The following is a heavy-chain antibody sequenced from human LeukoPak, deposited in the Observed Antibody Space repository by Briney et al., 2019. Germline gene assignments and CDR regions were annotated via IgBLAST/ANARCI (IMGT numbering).Heavy chain of an antibody. Sequence: PGGSLRLSCAASGFSFSTTWMHWVRQVPGKGLVWVSRIQGDGSGIIYADSVKGRFTISRDNAKNTLYLQMNSLSDEDTAVYYCVRDLCGSCFGENKNGVFDYWGQGTPVTVSS. V-gene: IGHV3-74*01. CDR1: GFSFSTTW. D-gene: IGHD2-15*01. CDR3: VRDLCGSCFGENKNGVFDY. CDR2: IQGDGSGI. J-gene: IGHJ4*02.